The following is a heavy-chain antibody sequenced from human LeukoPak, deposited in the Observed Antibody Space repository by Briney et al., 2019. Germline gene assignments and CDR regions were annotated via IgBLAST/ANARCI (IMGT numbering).Heavy chain of an antibody. J-gene: IGHJ6*03. D-gene: IGHD2-2*01. CDR1: GGSISSHY. Sequence: SETLSLTCTVSGGSISSHYWTWIRQPAGTGLEYIGRIYPSGSTNYNPSLKGRVTMAIDTSKTQFSLRLSSVTAADTAVYYCARAYCSNTFCYEGFNDYYYYMDVWGKGTTVTVSS. CDR2: IYPSGST. CDR3: ARAYCSNTFCYEGFNDYYYYMDV. V-gene: IGHV4-4*07.